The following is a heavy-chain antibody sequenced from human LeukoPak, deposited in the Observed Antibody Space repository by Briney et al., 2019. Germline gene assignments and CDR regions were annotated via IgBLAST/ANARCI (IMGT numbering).Heavy chain of an antibody. CDR2: IYYSGST. Sequence: SETLSLTCTVSGGSINSRNHFWGWIRQHPGKGLEWIGYIYYSGSTYYNPSLKSRVTISVDTSKNQFSLKLSSVTAADTAVYYCARDSRSYYYGSGSYYGSGMDVWGQGTTVTVSS. CDR3: ARDSRSYYYGSGSYYGSGMDV. J-gene: IGHJ6*02. CDR1: GGSINSRNHF. V-gene: IGHV4-31*03. D-gene: IGHD3-10*01.